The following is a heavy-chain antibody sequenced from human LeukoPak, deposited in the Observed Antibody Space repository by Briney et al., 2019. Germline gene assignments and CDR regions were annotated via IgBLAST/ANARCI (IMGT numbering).Heavy chain of an antibody. CDR3: AQDRELSATYCIDY. CDR2: ISYDVSNK. V-gene: IGHV3-30*18. D-gene: IGHD1-26*01. CDR1: GFTSSSYG. Sequence: GGSLRLSCAASGFTSSSYGMHWGRQAPGKGLGWGAVISYDVSNKYYADSVKGRFTISRDNSKNTLYLQMNSLRAEDTALYYCAQDRELSATYCIDYCSQATLVTVSS. J-gene: IGHJ4*02.